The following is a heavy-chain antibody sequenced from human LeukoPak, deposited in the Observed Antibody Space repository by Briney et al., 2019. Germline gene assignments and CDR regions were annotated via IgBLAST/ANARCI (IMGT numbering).Heavy chain of an antibody. CDR1: GFTFSSYA. CDR2: IKQDGSEI. Sequence: PGGSLRLSCAASGFTFSSYAIHWVRQAPGMGLEWVANIKQDGSEIYYVDSVKGRFIISRDNAKNSLYLEMNSLRVEDTAVYYCARGRDVDSWGQGTLVTASS. J-gene: IGHJ4*02. CDR3: ARGRDVDS. V-gene: IGHV3-7*03.